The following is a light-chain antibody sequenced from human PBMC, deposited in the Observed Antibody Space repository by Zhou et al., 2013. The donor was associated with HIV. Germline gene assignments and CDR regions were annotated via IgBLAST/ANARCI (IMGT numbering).Light chain of an antibody. CDR1: QSVSSNY. CDR2: GAS. J-gene: IGKJ2*01. V-gene: IGKV3-20*01. Sequence: EIVLTQSPGTLSLSPGERATLSCRAGQSVSSNYLAWYQQRGGQGPRLLIYGASSRATGIPERFSGSGSGTDFTLTISRLETEDFAVYYCQQYGTSPYTFGQGTKLEIK. CDR3: QQYGTSPYT.